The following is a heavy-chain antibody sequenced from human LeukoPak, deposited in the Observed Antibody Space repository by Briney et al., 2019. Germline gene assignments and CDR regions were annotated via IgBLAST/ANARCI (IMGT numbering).Heavy chain of an antibody. J-gene: IGHJ6*03. CDR3: ERAYCSGGSCYSFYYYYYMNV. D-gene: IGHD2-15*01. CDR2: ISAYNGNT. CDR1: GYTFTSYG. Sequence: GASVKVSCKASGYTFTSYGISWVRQAPGQGLEWMGWISAYNGNTNYAQKLQGRVTMTTDTSTSTAYMELRSLRSDDTAVYYCERAYCSGGSCYSFYYYYYMNVWGKGTTDTVFS. V-gene: IGHV1-18*01.